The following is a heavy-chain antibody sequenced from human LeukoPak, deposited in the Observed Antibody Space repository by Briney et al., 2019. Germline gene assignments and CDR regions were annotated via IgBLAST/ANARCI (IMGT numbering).Heavy chain of an antibody. V-gene: IGHV1-69*05. D-gene: IGHD3-22*01. CDR2: IIPIFATA. CDR3: AIGCTSGYYSY. Sequence: GASVKVSCKASGGTFSSYTISWVRQAPGQGLEWMGGIIPIFATANYAQNFQGRVTITTDESRSTAYMEVSSLRSEDTAVYYCAIGCTSGYYSYWGQGTLVTVSS. J-gene: IGHJ4*02. CDR1: GGTFSSYT.